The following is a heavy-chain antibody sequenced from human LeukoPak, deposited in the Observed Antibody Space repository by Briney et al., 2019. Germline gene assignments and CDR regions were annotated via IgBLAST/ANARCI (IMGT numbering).Heavy chain of an antibody. J-gene: IGHJ6*03. CDR1: GFTFSSYS. Sequence: GGSLRLSCAASGFTFSSYSMNWVRQAPGKGLEWVSSISSSSSYIYYADSVKGRFTISRDNAKNSLYLQMNSLRAEDTAVYYCARGITMIGPGVYYYYYMDVWGKGTTVTISS. CDR2: ISSSSSYI. V-gene: IGHV3-21*01. CDR3: ARGITMIGPGVYYYYYMDV. D-gene: IGHD3-22*01.